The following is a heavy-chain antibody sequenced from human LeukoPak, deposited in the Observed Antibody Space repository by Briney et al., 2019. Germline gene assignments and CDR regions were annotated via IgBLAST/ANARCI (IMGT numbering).Heavy chain of an antibody. CDR3: ARAAQPGFDP. CDR2: ISSDSGTI. J-gene: IGHJ5*02. Sequence: GGSLRLSCGASGLTFSTYSMNWVRQAPGKGLEWVSYISSDSGTIYYADTVKGRFTISRDNAKNSLYLQMNSLRAEDTAVYYCARAAQPGFDPWGQGTLVTVSS. CDR1: GLTFSTYS. D-gene: IGHD1-14*01. V-gene: IGHV3-48*01.